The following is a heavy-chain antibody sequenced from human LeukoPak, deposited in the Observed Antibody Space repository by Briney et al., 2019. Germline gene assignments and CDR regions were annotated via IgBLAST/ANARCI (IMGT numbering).Heavy chain of an antibody. J-gene: IGHJ5*02. D-gene: IGHD6-13*01. CDR3: ASSPIAAAGTGWFDP. V-gene: IGHV4-38-2*02. CDR2: IYHSGST. CDR1: GYSISSGYY. Sequence: SETLSLTCTVSGYSISSGYYWGWIRQPPGKGLEWIGSIYHSGSTYYNPFLKSRVTISVDTSKNQFSLKLSSVTAADTAVYYCASSPIAAAGTGWFDPWGQGTLVTVSS.